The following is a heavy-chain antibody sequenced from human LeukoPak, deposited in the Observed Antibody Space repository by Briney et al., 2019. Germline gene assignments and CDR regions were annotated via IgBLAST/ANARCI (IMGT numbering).Heavy chain of an antibody. CDR2: IYYSGST. CDR1: GGSISSGGYY. V-gene: IGHV4-31*03. J-gene: IGHJ4*02. D-gene: IGHD3-10*01. CDR3: ARAVVRGVIYFDY. Sequence: PSETLSLTCTVSGGSISSGGYYWSWIRQHPGKGLEWIGCIYYSGSTYYNPSLKSRVTISVDTSKNQFSLKLSSVTAADTAVYYCARAVVRGVIYFDYWGQGTLVTVSS.